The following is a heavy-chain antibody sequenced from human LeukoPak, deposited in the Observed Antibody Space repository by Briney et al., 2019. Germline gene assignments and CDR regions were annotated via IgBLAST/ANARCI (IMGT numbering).Heavy chain of an antibody. J-gene: IGHJ4*02. CDR2: ISGSGRNT. CDR3: AKDGGGWYTSGWYYFDY. V-gene: IGHV3-23*01. CDR1: GFTFSSYA. D-gene: IGHD6-19*01. Sequence: GGSLRLSCAASGFTFSSYAMSWVRQAPGKGLEWVSAISGSGRNTYYADSVNGRFTISRDNSKNTLYLQMDSLRAEDTALYYCAKDGGGWYTSGWYYFDYWGQGILVTVSS.